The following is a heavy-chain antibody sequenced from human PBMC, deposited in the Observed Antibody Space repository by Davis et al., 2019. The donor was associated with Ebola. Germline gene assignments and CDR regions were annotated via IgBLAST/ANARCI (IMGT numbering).Heavy chain of an antibody. CDR1: GGSFSGYY. CDR2: INHSGST. CDR3: ARVRVRQWLVALHFDY. V-gene: IGHV4-34*01. D-gene: IGHD6-19*01. J-gene: IGHJ4*02. Sequence: PSETLSLTCAVYGGSFSGYYWSWIRQPPGKGLEWIGEINHSGSTNYNPSLKSRVTISVDTSKNQFSLKLSSVTAADTAVYYCARVRVRQWLVALHFDYWGQGTLVTVSS.